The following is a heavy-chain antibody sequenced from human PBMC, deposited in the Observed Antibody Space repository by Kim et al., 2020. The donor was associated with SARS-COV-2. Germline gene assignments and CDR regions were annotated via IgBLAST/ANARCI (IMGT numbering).Heavy chain of an antibody. V-gene: IGHV3-7*04. J-gene: IGHJ4*02. Sequence: DSVKGRFTISRDNAKNSLYLQMNSLRAEDTAVYYCAGGYSGYDLGDFFDYWGQGTLVTVSS. CDR3: AGGYSGYDLGDFFDY. D-gene: IGHD5-12*01.